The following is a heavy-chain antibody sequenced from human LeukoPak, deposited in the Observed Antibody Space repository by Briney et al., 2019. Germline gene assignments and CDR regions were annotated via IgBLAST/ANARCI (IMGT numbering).Heavy chain of an antibody. D-gene: IGHD5-12*01. V-gene: IGHV3-72*01. CDR1: GFTFSDHY. Sequence: GGSLRLSCAASGFTFSDHYMDWVRQAPGKGLEWVGRTRNKANSYTTEYAASVKGRFTISRDDSKNSLYLQMNSLKTEDTAVYYCASRNSGYVYWGQGTLVTVSS. CDR3: ASRNSGYVY. J-gene: IGHJ4*02. CDR2: TRNKANSYTT.